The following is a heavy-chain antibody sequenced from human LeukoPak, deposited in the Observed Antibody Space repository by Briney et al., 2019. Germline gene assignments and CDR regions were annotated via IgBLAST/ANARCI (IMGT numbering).Heavy chain of an antibody. CDR2: IYYSGST. J-gene: IGHJ4*02. CDR3: ARDHRYSSSWYYFDY. Sequence: KASETLSLTCTVSGGSISSGGYYWSWNHQHPGKGLEWIGYIYYSGSTYYNPSLKSRVTISVDTSKNQFSLKLSSVTAADTAVYYCARDHRYSSSWYYFDYWGQGTLVTVSS. CDR1: GGSISSGGYY. V-gene: IGHV4-31*03. D-gene: IGHD6-13*01.